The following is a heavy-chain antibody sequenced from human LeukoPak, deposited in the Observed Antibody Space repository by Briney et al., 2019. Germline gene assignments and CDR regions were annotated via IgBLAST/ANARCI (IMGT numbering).Heavy chain of an antibody. J-gene: IGHJ6*02. CDR3: VKRTVDYGMDV. CDR1: GGSFSGYY. V-gene: IGHV4-34*01. Sequence: KPSETLSLTCAVYGGSFSGYYWSWIRQPPGKGLEWIGEINHSGSTNYNPSLKSRVTISVDTSKNQFSLKLSSVTAADTAVYYCVKRTVDYGMDVWGQGTTVTVSS. CDR2: INHSGST.